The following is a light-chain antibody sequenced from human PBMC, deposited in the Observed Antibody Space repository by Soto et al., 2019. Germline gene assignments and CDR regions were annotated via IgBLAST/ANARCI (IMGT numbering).Light chain of an antibody. J-gene: IGLJ2*01. CDR3: SSYGGSNNLV. V-gene: IGLV2-8*01. Sequence: QAVVTQPPSASGSPGQSVTISCTGTSSDIGGYNYVSWYQQSPGKAPKLIIYEVSQRPSGVPDRFSASKSGNTASLTVSGLQAEDEADYYCSSYGGSNNLVFGGGTKVTVL. CDR1: SSDIGGYNY. CDR2: EVS.